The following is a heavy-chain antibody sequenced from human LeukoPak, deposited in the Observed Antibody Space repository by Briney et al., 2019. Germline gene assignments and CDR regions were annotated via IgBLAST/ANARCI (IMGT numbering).Heavy chain of an antibody. J-gene: IGHJ4*02. CDR1: GGSISSYY. D-gene: IGHD5-18*01. CDR2: IYYSGST. CDR3: ARHEGYSHGYGLGY. V-gene: IGHV4-59*08. Sequence: PSETLSLTCTVSGGSISSYYWSWIRQPPGKGLEWIGYIYYSGSTNYNPSLKSRVTISVDTSKNQFSLKLSSVTAADTAVYYCARHEGYSHGYGLGYWGQGTLVTVSS.